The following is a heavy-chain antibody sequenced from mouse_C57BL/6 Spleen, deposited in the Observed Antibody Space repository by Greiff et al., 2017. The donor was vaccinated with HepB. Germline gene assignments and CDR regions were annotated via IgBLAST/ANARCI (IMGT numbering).Heavy chain of an antibody. CDR3: ATYGNYGAMDY. V-gene: IGHV1-61*01. CDR1: GYTFTSYW. J-gene: IGHJ4*01. Sequence: VQLQQPGAELVRPGSSVKLSCKASGYTFTSYWMDWVKQRPGQGLEWIGNIYPSDSETHYNQKFKDKASLTVDKSSSTAYMQLSSLTSEDSAVYYCATYGNYGAMDYWGQGTSVTVSS. CDR2: IYPSDSET. D-gene: IGHD2-1*01.